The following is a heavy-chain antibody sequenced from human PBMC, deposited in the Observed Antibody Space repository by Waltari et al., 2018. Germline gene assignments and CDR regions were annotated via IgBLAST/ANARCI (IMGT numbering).Heavy chain of an antibody. Sequence: QVQLQESGPGLVKPSETLSLTCAVSGYSISSSSYYWGWIRQPPGKGLEWIGSIYYSGITYYNPSLKSRVTISVDTSKNQFSLKLSSVTAADTAVYYCARLSSGIAAAGPYFDYWGQGTLVTVSS. D-gene: IGHD6-13*01. V-gene: IGHV4-39*07. CDR3: ARLSSGIAAAGPYFDY. CDR1: GYSISSSSYY. J-gene: IGHJ4*02. CDR2: IYYSGIT.